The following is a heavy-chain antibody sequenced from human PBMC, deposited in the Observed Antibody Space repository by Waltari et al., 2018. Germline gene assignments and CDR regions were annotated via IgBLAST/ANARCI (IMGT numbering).Heavy chain of an antibody. Sequence: EVQLMESGGGLVQPGGSLRLSCAASGFTFRNYSLHWVRQAPGKGLEYVSAITGNGGTTFYAESVEGRFTISRDNSKNTLFLQMGSLRPEDMAVYFCARIFHVNGGSYYDYWGQGTLVTVSS. CDR3: ARIFHVNGGSYYDY. D-gene: IGHD2-15*01. J-gene: IGHJ4*02. CDR1: GFTFRNYS. V-gene: IGHV3-64*07. CDR2: ITGNGGTT.